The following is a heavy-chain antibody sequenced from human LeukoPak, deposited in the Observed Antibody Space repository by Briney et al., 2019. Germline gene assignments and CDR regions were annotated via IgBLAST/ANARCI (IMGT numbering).Heavy chain of an antibody. CDR1: GASISTYY. J-gene: IGHJ5*02. V-gene: IGHV4-59*08. CDR3: ARHYSITGGRLSGYWLDP. D-gene: IGHD7-27*01. CDR2: IYYSGST. Sequence: SETLSLTCTVSGASISTYYWSWIRQPPGEGLEWIAYIYYSGSTNCNPSLKSRVTISVDTSKNQVSLKLSSVTAADTAVYYCARHYSITGGRLSGYWLDPWGQGTLVTVSS.